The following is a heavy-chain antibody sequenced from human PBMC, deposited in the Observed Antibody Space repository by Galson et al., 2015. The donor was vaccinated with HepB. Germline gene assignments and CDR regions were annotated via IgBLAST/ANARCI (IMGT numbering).Heavy chain of an antibody. Sequence: QSGPEVKKPGESLKISCQGSGYSFSNYWLGWVRQMPGKGLEYMAIIYPGDSDARYSPSFQGQVTISADKSISTAYLQWSSLKASVTARYCGAGQVCGGDYGSGAGYDVWGHGALVTVSS. J-gene: IGHJ4*01. CDR2: IYPGDSDA. CDR3: AGQVCGGDYGSGAGYDV. CDR1: GYSFSNYW. V-gene: IGHV5-51*03. D-gene: IGHD3-10*01.